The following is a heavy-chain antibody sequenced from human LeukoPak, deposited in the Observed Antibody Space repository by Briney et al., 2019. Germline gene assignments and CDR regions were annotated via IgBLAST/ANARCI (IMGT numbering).Heavy chain of an antibody. D-gene: IGHD2-8*01. Sequence: PSETLSLTCAVYGGSFSGYYWSWIRQPPGKGLEWIGEISHSGSTNYNPSLKSRVTISVDTSRNQFSLKLSSVTAADTAVYYFARGNGVWNDWGQGTLATVSS. V-gene: IGHV4-34*01. J-gene: IGHJ4*02. CDR1: GGSFSGYY. CDR2: ISHSGST. CDR3: ARGNGVWND.